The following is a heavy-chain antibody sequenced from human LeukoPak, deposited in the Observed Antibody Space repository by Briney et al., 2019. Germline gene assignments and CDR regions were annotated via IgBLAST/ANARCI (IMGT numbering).Heavy chain of an antibody. CDR3: AGQLWYWYFDL. CDR2: INHSGST. CDR1: GGSFSGYY. V-gene: IGHV4-34*01. Sequence: PSETPSLTCAVYGGSFSGYYWSWIRQPPRKGLEWIGEINHSGSTNYNPSPKSRVTISVDTSKNQFSLKLSSVTAADTAVYYCAGQLWYWYFDLWGRGTLVTVSS. D-gene: IGHD5-18*01. J-gene: IGHJ2*01.